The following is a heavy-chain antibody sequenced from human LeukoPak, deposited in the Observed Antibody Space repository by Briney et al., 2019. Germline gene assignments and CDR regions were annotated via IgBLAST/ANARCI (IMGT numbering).Heavy chain of an antibody. CDR2: ISDTGNT. Sequence: GGSLRLSWAASGFTLSSYAMSWGRQAPGKGLEWVSAISDTGNTYHADSVKGRFTISRDSSKNPLFLQMSRLRPEDAAVYYCAKAPVTTCRGAFCYPFDYWGLGTLVTVSS. CDR1: GFTLSSYA. CDR3: AKAPVTTCRGAFCYPFDY. J-gene: IGHJ4*02. D-gene: IGHD2-15*01. V-gene: IGHV3-23*01.